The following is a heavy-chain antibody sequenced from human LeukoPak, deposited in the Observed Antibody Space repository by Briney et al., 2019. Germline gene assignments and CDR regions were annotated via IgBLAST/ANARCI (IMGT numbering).Heavy chain of an antibody. CDR3: ARGPYCSSTSCYRNYYYYMDV. CDR1: GFTFDDYA. CDR2: ISSSGSTI. Sequence: GGSLRLSCAASGFTFDDYAMHWVRQAPGKGLEWVSYISSSGSTIYYADSVKGRFTISRDNAKNSLYLQMNSLRAEDTAVYYCARGPYCSSTSCYRNYYYYMDVWGKGTTVTISS. V-gene: IGHV3-48*03. J-gene: IGHJ6*03. D-gene: IGHD2-2*01.